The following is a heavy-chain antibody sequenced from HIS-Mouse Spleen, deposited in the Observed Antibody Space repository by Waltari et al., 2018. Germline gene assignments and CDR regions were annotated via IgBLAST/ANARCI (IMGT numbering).Heavy chain of an antibody. CDR1: GFTLSSYA. J-gene: IGHJ4*02. CDR2: ISYDGSNK. V-gene: IGHV3-30-3*01. CDR3: ARASVVGSGHFDY. D-gene: IGHD6-19*01. Sequence: QVQLVESGGGVVQPGRSLRLSCAASGFTLSSYAMHWVRQAPGKGLEWVAVISYDGSNKYYADSVKGRFTISRDNSKNTLYLQMNSLRAEDTAVYYCARASVVGSGHFDYWGQGTLVTVSS.